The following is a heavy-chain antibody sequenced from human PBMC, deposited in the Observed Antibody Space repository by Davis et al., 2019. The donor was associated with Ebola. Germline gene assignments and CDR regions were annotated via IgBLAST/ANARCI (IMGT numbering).Heavy chain of an antibody. Sequence: PGGSLRLSCTVSGASVSSSNSWGWVRQPPGKGLEWIVGVFSTGNSYYNPSLKSRVTISLETSTSQFSLRLTSVTAADTAVYYCAGLSPLGTTIDYCGQGTLVTVSS. CDR3: AGLSPLGTTIDY. D-gene: IGHD1-7*01. CDR2: VFSTGNS. CDR1: GASVSSSNS. J-gene: IGHJ4*02. V-gene: IGHV4-39*01.